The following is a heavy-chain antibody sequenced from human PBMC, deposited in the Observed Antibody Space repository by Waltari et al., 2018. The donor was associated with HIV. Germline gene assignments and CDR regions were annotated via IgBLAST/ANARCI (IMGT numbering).Heavy chain of an antibody. J-gene: IGHJ4*02. D-gene: IGHD6-19*01. CDR2: IYSNGVS. CDR3: VALRTVTGTIDK. CDR1: TGYIIQSYY. Sequence: QLQLQESGPALVKPSETLSLTCTVSTGYIIQSYYWGWVRQFPGTGLEWIGSIYSNGVSHYAPSLKSRVALSVDMSKNQFSLTLTAVTAADTSRYFCVALRTVTGTIDKWGQGTLVTVS. V-gene: IGHV4-39*01.